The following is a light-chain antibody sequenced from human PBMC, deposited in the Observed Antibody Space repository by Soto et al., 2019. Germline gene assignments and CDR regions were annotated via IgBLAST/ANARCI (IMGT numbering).Light chain of an antibody. CDR3: QQYGRSPPRYT. J-gene: IGKJ2*01. CDR2: GAS. Sequence: EIVLTQSPGTLSLSPGERATLSCRASQSVSSSYLAWYQQKPGQAPRLLIYGASSRSTGIPDRFRGRGSGTDFTLTVSTLKPEDLAVYYCQQYGRSPPRYTFGQGTKLAIK. CDR1: QSVSSSY. V-gene: IGKV3-20*01.